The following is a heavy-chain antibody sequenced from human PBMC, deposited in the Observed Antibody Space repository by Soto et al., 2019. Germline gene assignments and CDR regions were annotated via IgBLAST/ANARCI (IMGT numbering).Heavy chain of an antibody. CDR3: ARDMALWVIYCSGGSCYSGAFDI. D-gene: IGHD2-15*01. Sequence: SVKVSCKASGGTFSSYAISWVRQAPGQGLEWMGGIIPIFGTANYAQKFQGRVTITADESTSTAYMELSSLRSEDTAVYYCARDMALWVIYCSGGSCYSGAFDIWGQGTMVTVSS. V-gene: IGHV1-69*13. CDR1: GGTFSSYA. J-gene: IGHJ3*02. CDR2: IIPIFGTA.